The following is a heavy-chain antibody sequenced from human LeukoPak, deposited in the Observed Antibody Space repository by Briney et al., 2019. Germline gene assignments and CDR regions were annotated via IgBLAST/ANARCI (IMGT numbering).Heavy chain of an antibody. D-gene: IGHD2-2*01. CDR3: ARTLRTSHSTLDAFDI. CDR1: GGSISSSNW. Sequence: SETLSLTCAVSGGSISSSNWWSWVRPPPGKGLEWIGEIYHSGSTNYNPSLKSRVTISVDKSKNQFSLKLSSVTAADTAVYYCARTLRTSHSTLDAFDIWGQGTMVTVSS. V-gene: IGHV4-4*02. CDR2: IYHSGST. J-gene: IGHJ3*02.